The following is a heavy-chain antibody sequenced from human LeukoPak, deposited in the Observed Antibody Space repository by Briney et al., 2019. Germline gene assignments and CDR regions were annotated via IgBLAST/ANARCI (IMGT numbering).Heavy chain of an antibody. CDR3: ARSRAIGYSGYGSENYYYYYYMDV. J-gene: IGHJ6*03. CDR2: IIPIFGTA. Sequence: SVKVSCKASGGTFSSYAISWVRQAPGQGLEWMGGIIPIFGTANYAQKFQGRVTITADESTSTAYMELSSLRSEDTAVYYCARSRAIGYSGYGSENYYYYYYMDVWGKWTTVTISS. V-gene: IGHV1-69*13. D-gene: IGHD5-12*01. CDR1: GGTFSSYA.